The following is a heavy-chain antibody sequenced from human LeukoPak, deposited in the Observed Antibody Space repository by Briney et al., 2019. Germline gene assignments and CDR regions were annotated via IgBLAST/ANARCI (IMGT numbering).Heavy chain of an antibody. Sequence: GGSLRLSCAASGFTFDDYAMHWVRQAPGKGLEWVSGVSWNSGSIGYADFVKGRFTISRDNAKNSLYLQMNSLRAEDTALYYCAKDRGSSWSQTYYFDYWGKGTLVTVSS. V-gene: IGHV3-9*01. CDR2: VSWNSGSI. J-gene: IGHJ4*02. CDR1: GFTFDDYA. D-gene: IGHD6-13*01. CDR3: AKDRGSSWSQTYYFDY.